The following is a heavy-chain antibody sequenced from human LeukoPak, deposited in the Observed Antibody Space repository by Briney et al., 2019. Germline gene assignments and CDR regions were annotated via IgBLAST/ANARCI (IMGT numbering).Heavy chain of an antibody. CDR2: VSSTSSGI. V-gene: IGHV3-48*02. CDR1: GFSFSSYS. CDR3: ERDRRSTSWRFDY. Sequence: GESLRLSCAASGFSFSSYSMYWVRQAPAQGLEWISYVSSTSSGIHYEDSVHGRFTISRDDAKNSVYLQMNSLRDEDTAVYYCERDRRSTSWRFDYWGQGTLVTVSS. J-gene: IGHJ4*02. D-gene: IGHD2-2*01.